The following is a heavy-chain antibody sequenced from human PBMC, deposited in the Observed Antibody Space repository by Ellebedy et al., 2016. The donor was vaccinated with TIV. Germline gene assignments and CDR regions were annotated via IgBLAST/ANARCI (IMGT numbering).Heavy chain of an antibody. Sequence: ASVKVSCKASGYTFTGYYMYWVRQAPGQGLEWMGWINPNSGGTNYAQKFQGWVTMTRDTSISTAYMELSRLRSDDTAVYYCARDLVVGATTGYYYGMDVWGQGTTVTVSS. V-gene: IGHV1-2*04. CDR1: GYTFTGYY. D-gene: IGHD1-26*01. CDR2: INPNSGGT. J-gene: IGHJ6*02. CDR3: ARDLVVGATTGYYYGMDV.